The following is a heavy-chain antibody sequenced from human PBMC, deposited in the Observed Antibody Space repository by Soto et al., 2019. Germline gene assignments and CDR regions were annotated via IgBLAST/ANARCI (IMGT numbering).Heavy chain of an antibody. V-gene: IGHV3-74*01. Sequence: EVQLVESGGGLVQPGGSLRLSCAASGFTFSTYWMHWVRQAPGKGLVWVSRINSDGSSTNYADSVKGRFTISRDNAKNTLFLQMNSLRAKDTALYYCARGYCSGGSCWDPSFDYWGQGTLVTVSS. CDR3: ARGYCSGGSCWDPSFDY. CDR2: INSDGSST. J-gene: IGHJ4*02. CDR1: GFTFSTYW. D-gene: IGHD2-15*01.